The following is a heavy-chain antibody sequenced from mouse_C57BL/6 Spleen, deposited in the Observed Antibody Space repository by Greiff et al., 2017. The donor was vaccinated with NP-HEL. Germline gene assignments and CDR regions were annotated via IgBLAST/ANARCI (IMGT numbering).Heavy chain of an antibody. Sequence: EVQLVESGGGLVKPGASLKLSCAASGFTFSDYGMHWVRQAPEQGLEWVAYISRGSSTIYYADTVKGPFTITRDNAKNTLFLQLTSLRSEDTAMYYCARLAYCYGSSYWYFDVWGTGTTVTVSS. D-gene: IGHD1-1*01. CDR3: ARLAYCYGSSYWYFDV. CDR2: ISRGSSTI. V-gene: IGHV5-17*01. J-gene: IGHJ1*03. CDR1: GFTFSDYG.